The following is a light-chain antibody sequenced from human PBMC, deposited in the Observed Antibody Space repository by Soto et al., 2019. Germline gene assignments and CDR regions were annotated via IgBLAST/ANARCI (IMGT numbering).Light chain of an antibody. CDR2: GNT. V-gene: IGLV1-40*01. CDR1: STNIGAGYD. CDR3: QSYDNSLVTWV. Sequence: QLVLTQPPSVSGARGQRVTISCTGSSTNIGAGYDVHWYQQLPGTAPKLLIYGNTNRPSGVPDRLSGSRSGTSASLAITGLQAEDEADYYCQSYDNSLVTWVFGGGTKVTVL. J-gene: IGLJ3*02.